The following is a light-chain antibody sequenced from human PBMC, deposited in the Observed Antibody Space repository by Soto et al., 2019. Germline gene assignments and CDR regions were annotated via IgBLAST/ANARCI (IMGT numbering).Light chain of an antibody. V-gene: IGLV2-14*03. CDR3: SSFTSSTSYV. CDR1: SNDVGSYNS. CDR2: DVN. J-gene: IGLJ1*01. Sequence: QYLLTQPASVSGSSRQSIAISSTGTSNDVGSYNSVSWYQQYPGKAPKLMIHDVNNRPSGISDRFSGSKSGNTASLTISGLQAEDEADYYCSSFTSSTSYVFGTGTKVTVL.